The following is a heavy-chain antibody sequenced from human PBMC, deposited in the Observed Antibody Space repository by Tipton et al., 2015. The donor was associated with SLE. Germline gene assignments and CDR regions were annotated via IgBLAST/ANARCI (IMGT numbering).Heavy chain of an antibody. V-gene: IGHV3-30*04. J-gene: IGHJ3*02. CDR1: GFTFSIYA. CDR2: ISYDGSNK. CDR3: ARLGDIVVVREAFDI. D-gene: IGHD2-2*01. Sequence: SLRLSCVASGFTFSIYAMHWVRQAPGKGLEWVAVISYDGSNKYYADSVKGRFTISRDNSKNTLYLQMNSLRAEDTAVYYCARLGDIVVVREAFDIWGQGTMVTVSS.